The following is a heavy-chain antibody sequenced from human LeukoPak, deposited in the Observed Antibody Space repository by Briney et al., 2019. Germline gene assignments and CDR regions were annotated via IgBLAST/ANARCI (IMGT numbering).Heavy chain of an antibody. D-gene: IGHD4-17*01. CDR1: GGTFSSYA. CDR3: ARGYGDYVGYYFDY. J-gene: IGHJ4*02. CDR2: INPSGGST. V-gene: IGHV1-46*01. Sequence: ASVKVSCKASGGTFSSYAISWVRQAPGQGLEWMGIINPSGGSTSYAQKFQGRVTMTRDTSTSTVYMELSSLRSEDTAVYYCARGYGDYVGYYFDYWGQGTLVTVSS.